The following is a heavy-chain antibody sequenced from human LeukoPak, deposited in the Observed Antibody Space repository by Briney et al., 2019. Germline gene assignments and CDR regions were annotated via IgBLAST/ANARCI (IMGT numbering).Heavy chain of an antibody. D-gene: IGHD3-10*01. CDR3: ARGGSGGVCNY. CDR1: GYSFTSDG. CDR2: ISAYNGNT. J-gene: IGHJ4*02. Sequence: ASVKVSCKASGYSFTSDGISWVRQAPGQGLEWMGWISAYNGNTNYAQKFQGRVTMTTDTSTSTAYMELRSLRSDDSAVYYCARGGSGGVCNYWGQGTLVTVSS. V-gene: IGHV1-18*01.